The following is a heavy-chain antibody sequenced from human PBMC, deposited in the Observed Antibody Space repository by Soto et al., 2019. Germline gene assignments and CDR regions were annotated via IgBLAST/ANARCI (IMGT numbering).Heavy chain of an antibody. V-gene: IGHV2-5*02. CDR3: AHRRIGVAQWNYGDFDY. Sequence: QITLKESGPTLVKPTQTLTLTCTFSGFSLSTSGVGVGWIRQPPGKALEGLVIIYWDDDKRYSPSLRSRLPISKDPSKNQVVLIMTIVDPEAAATYFCAHRRIGVAQWNYGDFDYWGQGILVTVAA. J-gene: IGHJ4*02. D-gene: IGHD3-3*01. CDR2: IYWDDDK. CDR1: GFSLSTSGVG.